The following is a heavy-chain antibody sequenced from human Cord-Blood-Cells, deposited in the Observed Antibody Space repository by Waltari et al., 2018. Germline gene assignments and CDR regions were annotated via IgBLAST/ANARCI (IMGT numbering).Heavy chain of an antibody. D-gene: IGHD4-4*01. V-gene: IGHV1-69*09. Sequence: QVQLVQSGAEVKKPGSSVKVSCKASGGTFSSYAISWVRQAPGQGLEWMGRIIPILGIANYAQKFQGRVTITADKSTSTAYMELSSLRSEDTAVYYCARDRYSTYYFDYWGQRTLVTVSS. CDR2: IIPILGIA. CDR3: ARDRYSTYYFDY. J-gene: IGHJ4*02. CDR1: GGTFSSYA.